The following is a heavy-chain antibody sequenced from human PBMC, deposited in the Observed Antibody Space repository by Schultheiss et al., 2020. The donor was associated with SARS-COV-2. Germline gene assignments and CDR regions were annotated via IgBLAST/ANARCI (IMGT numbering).Heavy chain of an antibody. CDR1: GFTFSTYY. V-gene: IGHV3-74*01. J-gene: IGHJ4*02. CDR3: AREGDGFSYGYSLDF. Sequence: GGSLRLSCAASGFTFSTYYMLWVRQAPGKGLVWVSRINRDGDTTHYADSVKGRFTISRDNANNTLYLQMNSLRAEDSAIYYCAREGDGFSYGYSLDFWGQGTRVTVSS. D-gene: IGHD5-18*01. CDR2: INRDGDTT.